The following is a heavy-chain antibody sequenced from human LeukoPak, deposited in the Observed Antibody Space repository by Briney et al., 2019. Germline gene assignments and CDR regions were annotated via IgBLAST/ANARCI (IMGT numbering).Heavy chain of an antibody. J-gene: IGHJ1*01. CDR3: AKGFPTIAAAGYQAEYFQH. CDR1: GFTFSSYA. D-gene: IGHD6-13*01. CDR2: ISYDGSNK. V-gene: IGHV3-30-3*01. Sequence: GGSLRLSCAASGFTFSSYAMHWVRQAPGKGLEWVAVISYDGSNKYYADSVKGRFTISRDNSKNTLYLQMNSPRVEDTAVYYCAKGFPTIAAAGYQAEYFQHWGQGTLVTVSS.